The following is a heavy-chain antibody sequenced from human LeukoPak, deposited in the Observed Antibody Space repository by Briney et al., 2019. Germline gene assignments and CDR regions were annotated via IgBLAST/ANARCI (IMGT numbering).Heavy chain of an antibody. J-gene: IGHJ5*02. Sequence: PSETLSLTCTVSGGSISSYYWSWIRQPAGKGLEWIGRIYTSGNTNYNPSLKSRVTMSVDTSKNQFSLNLSSVTAADTAVYYCARASMVPLYNWFDPWGQGTLVTVSS. V-gene: IGHV4-4*07. D-gene: IGHD2-8*01. CDR3: ARASMVPLYNWFDP. CDR1: GGSISSYY. CDR2: IYTSGNT.